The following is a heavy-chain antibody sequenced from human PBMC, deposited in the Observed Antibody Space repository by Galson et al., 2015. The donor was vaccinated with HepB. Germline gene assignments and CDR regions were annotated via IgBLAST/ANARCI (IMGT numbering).Heavy chain of an antibody. J-gene: IGHJ5*02. V-gene: IGHV1-18*01. CDR3: ARGALVAMVGGTQNNWFDP. Sequence: SVKVSCKASGYTFSTYSITWVRQAPGQGLEWMGWINPYNRDTDSARKLQGRVTMTTYTLTSTAYMGLRSLRSDDTAVYYCARGALVAMVGGTQNNWFDPWGQGTLVTVSS. CDR1: GYTFSTYS. CDR2: INPYNRDT. D-gene: IGHD2-15*01.